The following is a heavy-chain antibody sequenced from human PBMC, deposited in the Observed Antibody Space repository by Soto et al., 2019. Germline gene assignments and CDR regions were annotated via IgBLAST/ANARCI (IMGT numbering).Heavy chain of an antibody. V-gene: IGHV3-15*07. J-gene: IGHJ6*02. D-gene: IGHD5-18*01. CDR2: IKSKTDGGTT. CDR3: TTGFPSLHVDTARGPGLWYYGMDV. CDR1: GFTFSNAW. Sequence: GGSLRLSCAASGFTFSNAWMNWVRQAPGKGLEWVGRIKSKTDGGTTDYAAPVKGRFTISRDDSKNTLYLQMNSLKTEDTAVYYCTTGFPSLHVDTARGPGLWYYGMDVWGQGTTVTAPS.